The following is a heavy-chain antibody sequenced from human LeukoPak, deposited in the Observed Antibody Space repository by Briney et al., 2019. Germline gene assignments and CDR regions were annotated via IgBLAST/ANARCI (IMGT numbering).Heavy chain of an antibody. CDR2: IWYDGSNK. D-gene: IGHD4-23*01. CDR3: ARVRLPNSGFDAFDI. CDR1: GFTFSSYG. Sequence: GGSLRLSCAASGFTFSSYGMHWVRQAPGKGLEWVAVIWYDGSNKYYADSVKGRFTISRDNSKNTLYLQMNSLRAEDTAVYYCARVRLPNSGFDAFDIWGQGTMVTVSS. J-gene: IGHJ3*02. V-gene: IGHV3-33*01.